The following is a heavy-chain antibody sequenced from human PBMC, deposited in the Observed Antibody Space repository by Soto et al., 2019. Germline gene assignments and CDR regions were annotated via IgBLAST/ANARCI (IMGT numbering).Heavy chain of an antibody. CDR3: ARRGPPAKSTVYYYYYMDV. V-gene: IGHV4-34*01. CDR1: GGSFSGYY. CDR2: INHSGST. D-gene: IGHD2-2*01. Sequence: QVQLQQWGAGLLKPSETLSLTCAVYGGSFSGYYWSWIRQPPGKGLEWIGEINHSGSTNYNPSLKSRVTISVDTSKNQFSLKLSSVTAADTAVYYCARRGPPAKSTVYYYYYMDVWGKGTTVTVSS. J-gene: IGHJ6*03.